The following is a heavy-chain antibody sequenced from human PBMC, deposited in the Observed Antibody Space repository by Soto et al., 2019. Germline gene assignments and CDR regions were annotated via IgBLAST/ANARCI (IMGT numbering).Heavy chain of an antibody. D-gene: IGHD4-17*01. CDR1: GGSVSSGSYY. CDR2: IYYSGST. Sequence: QVQLQESGPGLVKPSETLSLTCTVSGGSVSSGSYYWSWIRQPPGKGLEWIGYIYYSGSTNYNPSLKSRVTKTVDTSKNQFSLKLSSVTAADTAVYYCAREARYGGNSGDDAFDIWGQGTMVTVSS. J-gene: IGHJ3*02. V-gene: IGHV4-61*01. CDR3: AREARYGGNSGDDAFDI.